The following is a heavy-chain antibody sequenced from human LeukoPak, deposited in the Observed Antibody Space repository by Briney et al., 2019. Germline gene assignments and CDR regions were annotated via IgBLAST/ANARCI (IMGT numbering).Heavy chain of an antibody. CDR3: ARGGGLDV. Sequence: GGSLRLSCAASGFTFSSYWMNWARQAPGKGLEWVASINHNGNVNYYVDSVKGRFTISRDNAKDSLYLQMSNLRAEDTAVYFCARGGGLDVWGQGATVTVSS. D-gene: IGHD3-16*01. J-gene: IGHJ6*02. V-gene: IGHV3-7*03. CDR2: INHNGNVN. CDR1: GFTFSSYW.